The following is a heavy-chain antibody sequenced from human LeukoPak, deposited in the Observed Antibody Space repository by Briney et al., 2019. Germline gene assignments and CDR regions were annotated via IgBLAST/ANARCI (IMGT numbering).Heavy chain of an antibody. J-gene: IGHJ4*02. CDR2: IYPGDSDT. D-gene: IGHD5-12*01. Sequence: GESLKISCKGSGYSFTSYWIGWVRQMPGKGLEWMGIIYPGDSDTRYSPSFQGQVTISADKSISTAYLQWSSLKASDTAMYYCARRGIVATISAEWVGPFDYWGQGTLVTVSS. V-gene: IGHV5-51*01. CDR3: ARRGIVATISAEWVGPFDY. CDR1: GYSFTSYW.